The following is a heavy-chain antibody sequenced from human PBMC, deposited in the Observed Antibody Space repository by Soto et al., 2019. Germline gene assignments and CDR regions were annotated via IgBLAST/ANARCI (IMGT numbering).Heavy chain of an antibody. CDR2: INPDGAT. CDR3: ARGQRPDPFIDY. V-gene: IGHV4-34*01. D-gene: IGHD2-2*01. J-gene: IGHJ4*02. Sequence: SETLSLTCAVYGGSFSGYYWDWIRQPPGKGLEWIGEINPDGATNYTPSLRGRVTISIDTSRNQFSLKLSSVTAADTAVYYCARGQRPDPFIDYSGQGALVTVSS. CDR1: GGSFSGYY.